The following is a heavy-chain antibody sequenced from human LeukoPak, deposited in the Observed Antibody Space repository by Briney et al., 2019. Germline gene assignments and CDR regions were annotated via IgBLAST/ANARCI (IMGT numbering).Heavy chain of an antibody. Sequence: PSETLSLTCTVSGGSISSYYWSWIRQPPGMGLEWIGYIYYSGSTNYNPSLKSRVTISVDTSKNQFSLKLSSVTAADTAVYYCARADYGSLDYWGQGTLVTVSS. CDR1: GGSISSYY. CDR2: IYYSGST. V-gene: IGHV4-59*01. D-gene: IGHD3-16*01. CDR3: ARADYGSLDY. J-gene: IGHJ4*02.